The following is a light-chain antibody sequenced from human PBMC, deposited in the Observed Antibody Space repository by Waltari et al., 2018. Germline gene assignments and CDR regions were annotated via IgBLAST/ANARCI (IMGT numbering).Light chain of an antibody. CDR2: ANN. Sequence: QSVLTQPPSVPGAPGQRVTVSCTGSTSNTGAGYDVQGYQQFPGGAPKLVIYANNNRPSGVPDRFSATKSGSSASLAITGLQAEDEADYYCQSYDKTLSAWVFGGGTRLTVL. J-gene: IGLJ3*02. CDR1: TSNTGAGYD. V-gene: IGLV1-40*01. CDR3: QSYDKTLSAWV.